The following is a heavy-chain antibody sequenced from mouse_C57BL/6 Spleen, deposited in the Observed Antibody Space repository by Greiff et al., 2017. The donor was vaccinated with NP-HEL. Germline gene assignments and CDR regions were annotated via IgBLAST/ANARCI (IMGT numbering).Heavy chain of an antibody. CDR1: GYTFTSYW. CDR3: ARGSSPYYYAMDY. D-gene: IGHD1-1*01. V-gene: IGHV1-55*01. J-gene: IGHJ4*01. CDR2: IYPGSGST. Sequence: QVQLQQPGAELVKPGASVKMSCKASGYTFTSYWITWVKQRPGQGLEWIGDIYPGSGSTNYNEKFKSKATLTVDTSSSTAYMQLSSLTSEDSAVYYCARGSSPYYYAMDYWGQRTSVTVAS.